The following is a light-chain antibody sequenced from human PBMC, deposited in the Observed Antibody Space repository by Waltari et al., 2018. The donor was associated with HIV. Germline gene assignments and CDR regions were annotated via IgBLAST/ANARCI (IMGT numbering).Light chain of an antibody. CDR3: QSYDSSLSGATV. CDR2: GNS. J-gene: IGLJ1*01. Sequence: QSVLPQPPSVSGAPGQRATISCTGSLPNIGAGSAQHGHQQLPGTAPKLLIFGNSNRPSGVPDRFSGSKSGTSASLAITGLRAEDEADYYCQSYDSSLSGATVFGTGTKVTV. V-gene: IGLV1-40*01. CDR1: LPNIGAGSA.